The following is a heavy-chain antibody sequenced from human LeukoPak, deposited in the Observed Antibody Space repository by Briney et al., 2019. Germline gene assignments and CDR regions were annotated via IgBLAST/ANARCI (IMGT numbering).Heavy chain of an antibody. CDR2: LSGSGGSA. D-gene: IGHD6-19*01. CDR3: AKQSSGWLSAYFDY. Sequence: PGGTLRLSCAASGFTFSSYAMSWVRQAPGKGLERVSVLSGSGGSAAYADSLKGRYTISRDNSKNTLNLQMNSVRVEDTAVYYCAKQSSGWLSAYFDYWGQGTPVTVSS. CDR1: GFTFSSYA. V-gene: IGHV3-23*01. J-gene: IGHJ4*02.